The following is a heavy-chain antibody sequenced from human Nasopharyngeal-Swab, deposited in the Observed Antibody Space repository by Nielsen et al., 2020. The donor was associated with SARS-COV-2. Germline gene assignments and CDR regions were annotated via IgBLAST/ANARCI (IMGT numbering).Heavy chain of an antibody. CDR1: GYSFTSYW. D-gene: IGHD3-10*01. Sequence: ESLKISCKGSGYSFTSYWIGWVRQMPGKGLEWMGIIYPGDSDTRYSQSFQGQVTISADKSISTAYLQWSSLKASDTAMYYCARQRGAYYGSGSYFGYWGQGTLVTVSS. CDR3: ARQRGAYYGSGSYFGY. CDR2: IYPGDSDT. J-gene: IGHJ4*02. V-gene: IGHV5-51*01.